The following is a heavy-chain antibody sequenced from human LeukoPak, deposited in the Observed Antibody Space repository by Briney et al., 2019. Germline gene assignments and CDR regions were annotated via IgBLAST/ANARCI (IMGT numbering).Heavy chain of an antibody. V-gene: IGHV4-39*02. J-gene: IGHJ3*01. CDR2: TYYTGST. Sequence: SETLSLTCTVSGGSVSSRPHFWAWIRQTPGKGLEWTGTTYYTGSTNYNPSLKSRVTISVDVSTDTFSLNLGSVTAADTAVYYCARLLGGYFAGDAFDVWGQGTMVTVSS. CDR3: ARLLGGYFAGDAFDV. CDR1: GGSVSSRPHF. D-gene: IGHD3-9*01.